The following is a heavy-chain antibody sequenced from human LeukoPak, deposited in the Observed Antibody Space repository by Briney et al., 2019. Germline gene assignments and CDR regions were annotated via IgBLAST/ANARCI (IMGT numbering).Heavy chain of an antibody. CDR1: GFTFDDYA. Sequence: GRSLRLSCAASGFTFDDYAMHWVRQAPGKGLEWVSGISWNSGSIVYADSVKGRFTISRDNAKNSLYLQMNSLRAEDTALYYCAKDLGYCTNGVCYEVLAVSGMDVWGQGTTVTVSS. V-gene: IGHV3-9*01. D-gene: IGHD2-8*01. CDR2: ISWNSGSI. CDR3: AKDLGYCTNGVCYEVLAVSGMDV. J-gene: IGHJ6*02.